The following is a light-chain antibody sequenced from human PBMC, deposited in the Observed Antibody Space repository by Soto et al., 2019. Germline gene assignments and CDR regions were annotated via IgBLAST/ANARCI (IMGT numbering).Light chain of an antibody. J-gene: IGKJ4*01. CDR2: AAS. Sequence: DIQMTQSPSPLSASPGLRVTITCWASQGISNYLAWYQQKPGKVPKLLIYAASTLQSGVPYRFSGSGSGTDFTLTISSLQPEDVATYYCQEYKNAPLTFGQGTKVDIK. V-gene: IGKV1-27*01. CDR1: QGISNY. CDR3: QEYKNAPLT.